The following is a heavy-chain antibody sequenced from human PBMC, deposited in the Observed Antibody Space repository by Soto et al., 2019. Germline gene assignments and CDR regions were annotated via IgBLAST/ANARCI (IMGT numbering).Heavy chain of an antibody. CDR3: ARGWFGELLLDWFDP. J-gene: IGHJ5*02. Sequence: QVQLQESGPGLVKPSETLSLTCTVSGGSISSYYWSWIRQPPGKGLEWIGYIHYSGSTNYNPSLKSRVTISVDTSKNQFSLKLSSVTAADTAVYYCARGWFGELLLDWFDPWGQGTLVTVSS. V-gene: IGHV4-59*01. CDR1: GGSISSYY. D-gene: IGHD3-10*01. CDR2: IHYSGST.